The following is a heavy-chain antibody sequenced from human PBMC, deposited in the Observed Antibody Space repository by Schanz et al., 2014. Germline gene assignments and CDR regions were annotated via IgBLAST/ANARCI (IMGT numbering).Heavy chain of an antibody. D-gene: IGHD2-15*01. Sequence: QVQLVESGGGLVKPGGSLRLSCAASGFTFRDYYMSWIRQAPGKGLEWVSDISSGSSYANYADSVKGRFTISRDNSKNTLYLQMNTLRAEDTAVYYCARDRGYCSGGSCLTFDYWGQGTLVAGSS. J-gene: IGHJ4*02. V-gene: IGHV3-11*06. CDR2: ISSGSSYA. CDR1: GFTFRDYY. CDR3: ARDRGYCSGGSCLTFDY.